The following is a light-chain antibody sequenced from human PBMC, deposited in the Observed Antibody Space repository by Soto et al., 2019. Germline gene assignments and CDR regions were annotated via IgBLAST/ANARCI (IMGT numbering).Light chain of an antibody. J-gene: IGKJ4*01. CDR3: QQTNSFPLT. CDR1: QDVRSW. Sequence: DIQMTQSPSFVSASVGDRVTISCRASQDVRSWVAWYQQTPGKAPELLIYAGSVLQSGVPSRFSGSGSGTEFTLTINSLQPEDFATYFCQQTNSFPLTFGGGTKVDIK. CDR2: AGS. V-gene: IGKV1-12*01.